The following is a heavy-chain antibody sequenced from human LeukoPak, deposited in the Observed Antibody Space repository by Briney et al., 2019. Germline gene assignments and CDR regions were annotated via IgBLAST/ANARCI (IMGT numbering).Heavy chain of an antibody. V-gene: IGHV4-39*07. CDR3: ARAYDLYYFDY. J-gene: IGHJ4*02. Sequence: SETLSLTCTVSGGSISSSSYYWGWIRQPPGKGLEWIGSIYYSGSTYYNPSLKSRVTISVDTSKNQFSLKLSSVTAADTAVYYCARAYDLYYFDYWGQGTLVTVSS. D-gene: IGHD3-22*01. CDR1: GGSISSSSYY. CDR2: IYYSGST.